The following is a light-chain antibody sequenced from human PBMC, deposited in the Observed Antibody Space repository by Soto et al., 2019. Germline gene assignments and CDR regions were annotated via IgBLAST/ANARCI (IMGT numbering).Light chain of an antibody. CDR2: GVS. Sequence: QSALTQPPSASGSPGQSVTISCTGSSSDVGGYNYVSWYQQHAGKAPKVMIYGVSKRPSGVPDRFSGSKSGTSAFLAITGLRSEDEANYYCAAWDDSLSGPVFGGGTKLTVL. V-gene: IGLV2-8*01. J-gene: IGLJ2*01. CDR3: AAWDDSLSGPV. CDR1: SSDVGGYNY.